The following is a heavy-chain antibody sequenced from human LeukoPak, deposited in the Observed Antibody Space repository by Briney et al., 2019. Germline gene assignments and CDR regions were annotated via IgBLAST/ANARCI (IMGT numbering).Heavy chain of an antibody. V-gene: IGHV4-59*01. J-gene: IGHJ4*01. CDR2: IYYTGST. Sequence: PSETLSLTCTVSGGSMSCSYWTWIRQPPGKGLECIGFIYYTGSTTYNPSLGSRVTISIDTSKNQFSLRLSSVTAADTAVYYCARGGWSVDYWGQGTLVTVSS. CDR1: GGSMSCSY. D-gene: IGHD6-19*01. CDR3: ARGGWSVDY.